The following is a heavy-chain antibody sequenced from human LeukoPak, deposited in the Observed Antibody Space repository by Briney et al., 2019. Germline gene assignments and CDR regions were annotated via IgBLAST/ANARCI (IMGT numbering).Heavy chain of an antibody. CDR2: IYYSGST. J-gene: IGHJ6*02. V-gene: IGHV4-59*01. CDR3: ARERCPYSSGCGYGMDV. CDR1: GGSISSYY. Sequence: KTSETLSLTCTVSGGSISSYYWSWIRQPPGKGLEWIGYIYYSGSTNYNPSLKSRVTMSVDTSKNQFSLKLSSVTAADTAVYYCARERCPYSSGCGYGMDVWGQGTTVTVSS. D-gene: IGHD6-19*01.